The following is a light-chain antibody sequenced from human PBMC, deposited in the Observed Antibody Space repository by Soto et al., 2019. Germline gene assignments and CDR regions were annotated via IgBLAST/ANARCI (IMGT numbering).Light chain of an antibody. CDR2: GAS. CDR1: QTISNT. V-gene: IGKV3-20*01. J-gene: IGKJ1*01. CDR3: QQYGSSPLVT. Sequence: EVVMTQSPATLSVSPGDKVSLSCRANQTISNTLAWYQQKPGQAPRLLIFGASNRATGIPDRFSGSGSGTDFTLTISRLEPEDFAVYYCQQYGSSPLVTFGQGTKVDIK.